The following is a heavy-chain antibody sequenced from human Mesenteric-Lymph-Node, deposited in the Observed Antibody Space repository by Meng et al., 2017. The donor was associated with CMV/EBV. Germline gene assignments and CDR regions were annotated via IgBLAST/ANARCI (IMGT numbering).Heavy chain of an antibody. V-gene: IGHV5-51*01. Sequence: GGSLRLSCKGSGYSFTSYWIGWVRQMPGKGLEWMGIIYPGDSDTRYSPSFQGQVTISVDKSVSTAYLQWSSLKASDTAMYFCARRGQQMGAMDVWGQGTTVTVSS. CDR2: IYPGDSDT. CDR3: ARRGQQMGAMDV. D-gene: IGHD6-13*01. CDR1: GYSFTSYW. J-gene: IGHJ6*02.